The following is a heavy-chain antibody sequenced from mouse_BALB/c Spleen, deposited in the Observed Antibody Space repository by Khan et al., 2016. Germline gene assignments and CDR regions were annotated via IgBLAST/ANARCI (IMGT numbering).Heavy chain of an antibody. CDR1: GYTFTTYW. V-gene: IGHV1-87*01. CDR2: IYTGDGDT. Sequence: QVQLKQSGAELARPGASVRLSCKASGYTFTTYWVQWVKQRPGQGLEWIGAIYTGDGDTTYTQKYKTKVTLTADKSSSTAYMQLGSLASEDSAVYYCARNFPFDYGGQGTTLTVSS. CDR3: ARNFPFDY. J-gene: IGHJ2*01.